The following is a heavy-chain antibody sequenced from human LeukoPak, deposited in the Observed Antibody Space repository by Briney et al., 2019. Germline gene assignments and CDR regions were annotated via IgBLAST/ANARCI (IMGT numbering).Heavy chain of an antibody. V-gene: IGHV4-31*03. D-gene: IGHD1-14*01. CDR3: ARSRKGWYYFDY. Sequence: PSETLSLTCTVSGGSISSGGYYWSWIRQHPGKGLERIGYIYYSGSTYYNPSLKSRVTISVDTSKNQFSLKLSSVTAADTAVYYCARSRKGWYYFDYWGQGTLVTVSS. CDR1: GGSISSGGYY. J-gene: IGHJ4*02. CDR2: IYYSGST.